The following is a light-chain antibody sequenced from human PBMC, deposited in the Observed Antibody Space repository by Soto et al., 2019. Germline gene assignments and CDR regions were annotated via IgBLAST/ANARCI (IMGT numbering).Light chain of an antibody. CDR3: QQTDSPPFT. V-gene: IGKV1-39*01. J-gene: IGKJ3*01. CDR1: QSINSY. Sequence: DIQMTQSPSSLSASVGDRVTITCRTSQSINSYLNWYQQKPGNAPKLLIYASSTLQSGVPSRFSGSVPQTHFTLTINSLQPEDFATYYCQQTDSPPFTFGPGTKVDIK. CDR2: ASS.